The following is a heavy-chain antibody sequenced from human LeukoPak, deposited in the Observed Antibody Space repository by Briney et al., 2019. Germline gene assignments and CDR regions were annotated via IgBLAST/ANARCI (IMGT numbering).Heavy chain of an antibody. V-gene: IGHV3-30*04. CDR1: GFTFSSYA. CDR2: ISFDGSNK. D-gene: IGHD4-17*01. CDR3: ARVGSTVTTRRYYYYYRDV. Sequence: PGRSVRLSCAASGFTFSSYAMHWVRQAPGKGLEWVAVISFDGSNKYYADSVKGRFTISRDNSKNTLYLQMNSLRAEDTAVYYCARVGSTVTTRRYYYYYRDVWGKKPADTVSS. J-gene: IGHJ6*03.